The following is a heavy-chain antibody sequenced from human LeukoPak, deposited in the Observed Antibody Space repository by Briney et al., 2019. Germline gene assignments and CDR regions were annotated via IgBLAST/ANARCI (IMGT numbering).Heavy chain of an antibody. D-gene: IGHD6-13*01. Sequence: GGSLRLSCAASGFTFSSNYMNWVRQAPGKGVEWGAIIYSGGDTYYSDSVKGRFTISRDNSKNTLYLQMNSLRPEDTAVYYCTRGPGSTWYSDYWGQGTLVTVSS. CDR3: TRGPGSTWYSDY. CDR2: IYSGGDT. V-gene: IGHV3-53*05. J-gene: IGHJ4*02. CDR1: GFTFSSNY.